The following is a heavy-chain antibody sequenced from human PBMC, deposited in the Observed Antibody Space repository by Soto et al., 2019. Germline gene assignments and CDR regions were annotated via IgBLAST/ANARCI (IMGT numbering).Heavy chain of an antibody. V-gene: IGHV3-64*01. CDR3: ARRDYYGSGIDC. Sequence: EVQLVESGGGLVQPGGSLRLSCVASGFTFSSYPMYWVRQAPGKGLEYVSAISSNGGSTYYANSVKGRFTISRDNSKNTLYLQMGSLRAEDMAVYYCARRDYYGSGIDCWGQGTLVTVSS. D-gene: IGHD3-10*01. J-gene: IGHJ4*02. CDR2: ISSNGGST. CDR1: GFTFSSYP.